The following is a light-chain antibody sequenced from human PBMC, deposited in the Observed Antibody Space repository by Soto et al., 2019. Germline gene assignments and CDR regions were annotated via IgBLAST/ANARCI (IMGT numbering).Light chain of an antibody. J-gene: IGKJ2*01. V-gene: IGKV4-1*01. CDR2: WAS. CDR1: QSVLYSSNNKNH. Sequence: DIVMTQSPDSLAVSLGERATINCKSSQSVLYSSNNKNHLAWYQQKAGQPPKLLVYWASTRESGVPDRFSGSGSGTDFTLTISSLQAEDVAVYYCQQYYSTPYTFDQGTKLEIK. CDR3: QQYYSTPYT.